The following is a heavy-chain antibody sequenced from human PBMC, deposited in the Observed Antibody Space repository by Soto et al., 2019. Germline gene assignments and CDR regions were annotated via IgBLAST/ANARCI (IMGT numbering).Heavy chain of an antibody. J-gene: IGHJ3*02. Sequence: ESGGGLIQPGGSLRLSCAASGFTVSSNYMSWVRQAPGKGLEWVSVIYSGGSTYYADSVKGRFTISRDNSKNTLYLQMNSLRAEDTAVYYCARGPDDYSNYIQAFDIWGQGTMVTVSS. CDR3: ARGPDDYSNYIQAFDI. V-gene: IGHV3-53*01. CDR1: GFTVSSNY. D-gene: IGHD4-4*01. CDR2: IYSGGST.